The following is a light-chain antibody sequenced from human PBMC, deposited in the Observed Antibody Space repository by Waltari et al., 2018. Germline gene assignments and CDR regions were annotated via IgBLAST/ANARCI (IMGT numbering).Light chain of an antibody. CDR3: LQYHSYSK. Sequence: DIQMTQSPSSLSASVGDRVTITCRASQSISSYLNWYQQKPGKAPKLLIYAASSLQSGVPSRFSGSGSGTEFTLTISSLQPDDSATYYCLQYHSYSKFGQGTKLEIK. CDR1: QSISSY. J-gene: IGKJ2*01. CDR2: AAS. V-gene: IGKV1-39*01.